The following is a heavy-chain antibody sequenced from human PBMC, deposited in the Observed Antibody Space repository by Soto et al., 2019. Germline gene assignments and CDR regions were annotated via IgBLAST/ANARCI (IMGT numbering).Heavy chain of an antibody. Sequence: PSETLSLTCTVSGGSISSYYWSWIRQPPGKGLEWIGYISDSGSTNYNPSLKSRVTISVDTSNNQFSLKLSSVTAADTAVYYCARRIKYYYAMDVWGQGTTVTDSS. CDR2: ISDSGST. V-gene: IGHV4-59*08. CDR1: GGSISSYY. J-gene: IGHJ6*02. CDR3: ARRIKYYYAMDV. D-gene: IGHD2-15*01.